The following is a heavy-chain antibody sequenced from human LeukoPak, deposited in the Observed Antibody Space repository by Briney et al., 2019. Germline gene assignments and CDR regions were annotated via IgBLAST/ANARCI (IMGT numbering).Heavy chain of an antibody. V-gene: IGHV3-66*01. D-gene: IGHD6-13*01. CDR1: GFTVSSSY. J-gene: IGHJ4*02. Sequence: GGSLRLSCAASGFTVSSSYMTWVRQAPGKGLEWVSVIYSGGSTHYAGSVKGRLTISSDNSKTTEYLQMNSLRAEDTAVYHCARAPYSSSWYFDYWGQGTLVTVSS. CDR3: ARAPYSSSWYFDY. CDR2: IYSGGST.